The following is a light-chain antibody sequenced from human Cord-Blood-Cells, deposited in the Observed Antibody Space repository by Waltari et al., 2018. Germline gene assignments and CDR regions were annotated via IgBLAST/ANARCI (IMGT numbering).Light chain of an antibody. CDR3: AAWDDSLSGPV. J-gene: IGLJ3*02. V-gene: IGLV1-47*01. CDR2: GNN. Sequence: QSVLTQPPSASGTPGQRVTIPCSGSSSNIGSNYVYWYQQLPGTAPNLLIYGNNQRPSGVPDRFSGSKSGTSASLAISGLRSEDEADYYCAAWDDSLSGPVFGGGTKLTVL. CDR1: SSNIGSNY.